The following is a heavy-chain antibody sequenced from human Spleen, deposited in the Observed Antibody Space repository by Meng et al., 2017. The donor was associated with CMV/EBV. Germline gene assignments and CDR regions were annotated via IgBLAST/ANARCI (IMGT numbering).Heavy chain of an antibody. D-gene: IGHD3-22*01. Sequence: GESLKISCAASGFTFSSYAMHWVRQAPGKGLEWVSVIYSGGSTYYADSVKGRFTISRDYSKNTLYLQMNSLRPDDTALYYCARVLYYYDNSGFDYWGQGTLVTVSS. V-gene: IGHV3-66*02. CDR3: ARVLYYYDNSGFDY. CDR1: GFTFSSYA. J-gene: IGHJ4*02. CDR2: IYSGGST.